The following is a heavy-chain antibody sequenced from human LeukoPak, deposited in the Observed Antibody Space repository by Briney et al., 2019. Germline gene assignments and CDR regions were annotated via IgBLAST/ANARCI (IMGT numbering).Heavy chain of an antibody. Sequence: GASVKVSCKASGFTFTDYYMHWVRLAPGQGLEWMGYINPHSGVTSFPQKFRGRVTLTTDTSISAAYMELSSLISDDTAMYYCVREGITKAFDLWGQGALVTVCS. CDR1: GFTFTDYY. CDR2: INPHSGVT. J-gene: IGHJ4*02. CDR3: VREGITKAFDL. V-gene: IGHV1-2*02. D-gene: IGHD1-14*01.